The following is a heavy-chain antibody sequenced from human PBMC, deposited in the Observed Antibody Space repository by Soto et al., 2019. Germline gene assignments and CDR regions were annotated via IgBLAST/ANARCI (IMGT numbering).Heavy chain of an antibody. CDR2: ISDDGKNT. D-gene: IGHD1-1*01. CDR1: GFXFSVYY. Sequence: EVQLEQSGGGLVQPXESLRLSXAASGFXFSVYYXXWVRQVPXKAPVWVARISDDGKNTTYADSVKGRFTISRDNAKDTLYLQMSNLRPEDTAVYYCTRGPRPSSIGTGAYWGRGTQVTVSS. V-gene: IGHV3-74*03. CDR3: TRGPRPSSIGTGAY. J-gene: IGHJ4*02.